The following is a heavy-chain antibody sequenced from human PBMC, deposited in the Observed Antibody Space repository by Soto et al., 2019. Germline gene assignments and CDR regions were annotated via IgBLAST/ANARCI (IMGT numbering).Heavy chain of an antibody. CDR2: IYYSGNT. V-gene: IGHV4-30-4*01. D-gene: IGHD6-19*01. Sequence: PSETLSLTCSVSGGSISSGYYYWSWIRQPPGKGLGWIGNIYYSGNTYYNPSLKSRLIISIDTSKNQFSLKVGSVTAADTAVYYCARDQSSGWYPVPQYGMDVWGQGTTVTVSS. J-gene: IGHJ6*02. CDR1: GGSISSGYYY. CDR3: ARDQSSGWYPVPQYGMDV.